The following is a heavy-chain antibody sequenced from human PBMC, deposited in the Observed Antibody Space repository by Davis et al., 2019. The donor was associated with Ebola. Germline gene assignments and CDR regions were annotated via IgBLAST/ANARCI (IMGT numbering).Heavy chain of an antibody. V-gene: IGHV3-48*02. J-gene: IGHJ4*02. Sequence: PEGSLRLSCAASGFLFSDFSMNWVRQAPGKGLEWITYITKGSDAIHYADSVKGRFTVSRDNAKNSVFLQMNSLRDEDSAVYYCARDYIFAFDFWGKGTQVTVSS. D-gene: IGHD4-11*01. CDR3: ARDYIFAFDF. CDR2: ITKGSDAI. CDR1: GFLFSDFS.